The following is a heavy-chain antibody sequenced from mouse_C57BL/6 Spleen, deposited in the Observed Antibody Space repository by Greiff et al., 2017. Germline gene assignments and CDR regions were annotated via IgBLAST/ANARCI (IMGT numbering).Heavy chain of an antibody. CDR1: GFTFSDAW. Sequence: EVKVEESGGGLVQPGGSMKLSCAASGFTFSDAWMAWVRQSPEKGLEWVAEIRNKANNHATYYAESVKGRFTISRDDSKSSVYLQMNSLRAEDTGIYYCTRPITTVVATKPYWYFDVWGTGTTVTGSS. CDR3: TRPITTVVATKPYWYFDV. V-gene: IGHV6-6*01. CDR2: IRNKANNHAT. D-gene: IGHD1-1*01. J-gene: IGHJ1*03.